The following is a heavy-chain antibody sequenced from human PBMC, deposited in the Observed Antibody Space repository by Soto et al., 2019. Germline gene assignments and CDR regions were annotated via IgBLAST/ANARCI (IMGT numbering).Heavy chain of an antibody. CDR3: ARAQSSGNYYSDY. CDR1: GFTFSSYA. Sequence: GGSLRLSCAASGFTFSSYAMHWVRQAPGKGLEWVSVIWYDGTNKYYADSVKDRFTISRDNSKNTLYLQMNSLRAEDTAVYYCARAQSSGNYYSDYWGQGTLVTVSS. J-gene: IGHJ4*02. V-gene: IGHV3-33*01. CDR2: IWYDGTNK. D-gene: IGHD1-26*01.